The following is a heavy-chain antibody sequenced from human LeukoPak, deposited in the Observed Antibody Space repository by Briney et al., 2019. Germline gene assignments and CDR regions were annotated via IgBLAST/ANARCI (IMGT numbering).Heavy chain of an antibody. Sequence: GGSLRLSCAASGFTFSSYSMNWVRQAPGKGLEWVSSISSSSSYIYYADSVKGRFTISRDNAKNSLYLQMNSLRAEDTAVYYCARDYSIAAAAPWYWGQGTLVTVSS. CDR3: ARDYSIAAAAPWY. CDR1: GFTFSSYS. D-gene: IGHD6-13*01. V-gene: IGHV3-21*01. J-gene: IGHJ4*02. CDR2: ISSSSSYI.